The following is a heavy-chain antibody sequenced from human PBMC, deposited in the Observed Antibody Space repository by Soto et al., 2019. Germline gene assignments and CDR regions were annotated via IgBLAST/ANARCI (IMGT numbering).Heavy chain of an antibody. CDR2: IIPILGIV. CDR3: ARARPITRYCSSTSCYAGDYYYYMDV. D-gene: IGHD2-2*01. J-gene: IGHJ6*03. CDR1: GGTFSSYT. V-gene: IGHV1-69*02. Sequence: SVKVSCKASGGTFSSYTISWVRQAPGQGLEWMGRIIPILGIVNYAQKFQGRVTITADKSTSTAYMELSSLRSEDTAVYYCARARPITRYCSSTSCYAGDYYYYMDVWGKGTTVTVSS.